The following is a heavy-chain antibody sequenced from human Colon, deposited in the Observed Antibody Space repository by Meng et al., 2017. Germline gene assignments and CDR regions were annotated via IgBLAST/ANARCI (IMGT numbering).Heavy chain of an antibody. Sequence: QMEHLESGVVLLKPPDPPSPTCAVYGGSATDAPWSWVRQPPGKGLEWIGEINHDGITNYNPSLKSRVTIFVDTSKDQFSLTLRSVTAADTAVYYCARNNIKSFFGSSNYRLYNYFDPWGQGTLVTVSS. D-gene: IGHD3-10*01. CDR2: INHDGIT. CDR3: ARNNIKSFFGSSNYRLYNYFDP. CDR1: GGSATDAP. V-gene: IGHV4-34*01. J-gene: IGHJ5*01.